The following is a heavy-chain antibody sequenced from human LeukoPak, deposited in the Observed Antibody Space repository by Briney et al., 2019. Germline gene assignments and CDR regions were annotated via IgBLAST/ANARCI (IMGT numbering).Heavy chain of an antibody. Sequence: GGSLRLSCAASGFTFSSYSMNWVRQAPGKGLEWVSSISSSSRYIYYADSVKGRFTISRDNAKNSLYLQMNSLRVEDTAVYYCARDIKNIVVVPAARNDAFDIWGQGTMVTVSS. CDR2: ISSSSRYI. J-gene: IGHJ3*02. CDR3: ARDIKNIVVVPAARNDAFDI. CDR1: GFTFSSYS. D-gene: IGHD2-2*01. V-gene: IGHV3-21*01.